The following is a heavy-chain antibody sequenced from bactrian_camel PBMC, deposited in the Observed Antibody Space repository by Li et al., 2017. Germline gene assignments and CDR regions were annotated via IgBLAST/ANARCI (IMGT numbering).Heavy chain of an antibody. CDR3: VKPNPDARGGFDH. CDR2: IYTDGVTI. Sequence: HVQLVESGGGSAHIGGSLRLSCAALGLTFEGGHKGWYRQAPGGEREGVAVIYTDGVTIYYDDSVKGRFTISRDNAKNMVYLQMNSLLPEDTAVYYCVKPNPDARGGFDHWGQGTQVTVS. CDR1: GLTFEGGH. D-gene: IGHD1*01. J-gene: IGHJ4*01. V-gene: IGHV3S63*01.